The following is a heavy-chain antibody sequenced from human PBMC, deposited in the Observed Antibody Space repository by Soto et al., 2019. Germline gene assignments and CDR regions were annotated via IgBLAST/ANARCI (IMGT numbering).Heavy chain of an antibody. CDR2: ISGSGTS. CDR1: GFTFSSYP. J-gene: IGHJ6*02. D-gene: IGHD1-26*01. V-gene: IGHV3-23*01. CDR3: AKVITTDIAYWYGMDV. Sequence: EVQLLESGGSLVQPGGSLRLSCAASGFTFSSYPMVWVRQAPGKGLESISSISGSGTSYYADSVKGRFTISRDNSENTLYLQMNSLRVEDTAVYYCAKVITTDIAYWYGMDVWGQGTTVTVAS.